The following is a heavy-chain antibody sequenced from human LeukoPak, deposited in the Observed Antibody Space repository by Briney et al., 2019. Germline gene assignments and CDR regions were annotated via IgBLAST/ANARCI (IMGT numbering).Heavy chain of an antibody. CDR2: VYVTGST. CDR3: ARDRQWLVDH. D-gene: IGHD6-19*01. CDR1: GDSISTYY. J-gene: IGHJ5*02. Sequence: SETLSLTCTAPGDSISTYYWSWIRQPAGKGLEWIGRVYVTGSTNLNPALQSRVTMSVDTSKNQFSLKLTSGTAADTAVYYYARDRQWLVDHWGQGTLVTVSS. V-gene: IGHV4-4*07.